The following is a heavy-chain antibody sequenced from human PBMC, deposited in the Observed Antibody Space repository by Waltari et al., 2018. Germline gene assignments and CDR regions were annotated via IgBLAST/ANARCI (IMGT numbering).Heavy chain of an antibody. CDR3: AKDMSYCGGDCSPNWFDS. CDR2: ISGYSGST. CDR1: GFTFSNYA. V-gene: IGHV3-23*01. J-gene: IGHJ5*01. D-gene: IGHD2-21*02. Sequence: EVQLLEFGGGLVQPGGSLRLSCAASGFTFSNYAMSWVRQAPGKGLGWVSGISGYSGSTYYADSVKGRFTISRDNSRNTLYLQMNSLRAEDTAVYFCAKDMSYCGGDCSPNWFDSWGQGTLVTVSS.